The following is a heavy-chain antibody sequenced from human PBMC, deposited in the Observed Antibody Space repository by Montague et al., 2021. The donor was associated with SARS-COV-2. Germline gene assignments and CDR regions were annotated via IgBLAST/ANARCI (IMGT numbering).Heavy chain of an antibody. V-gene: IGHV4-34*01. J-gene: IGHJ5*02. CDR2: IYHSGST. Sequence: SETLSLTCAVYGGSFSAYYWSWIRQPPGKGLEWIGEIYHSGSTNYNPSLKSRVTISVDTSKNQFSLKLSSVTAADTAVYYCARTDYIGSWFGAKKWFDPWGQGTLVTVSS. D-gene: IGHD6-13*01. CDR3: ARTDYIGSWFGAKKWFDP. CDR1: GGSFSAYY.